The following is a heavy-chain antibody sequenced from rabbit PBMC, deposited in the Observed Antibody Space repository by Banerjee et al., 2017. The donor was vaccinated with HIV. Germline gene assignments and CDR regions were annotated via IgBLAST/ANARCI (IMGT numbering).Heavy chain of an antibody. J-gene: IGHJ4*01. D-gene: IGHD7-1*01. V-gene: IGHV1S45*01. CDR1: GFSFSSNYW. CDR2: IDAGSTI. Sequence: QQQLVESGGGLVKPGASLTLTCKASGFSFSSNYWLCWVRQAPGKGLEWIACIDAGSTIWYASWAKGRFTISKTSSTTVTLQMTSLTAADTATYFCARGYPGYDYDRFNLWGQGTLVTVS. CDR3: ARGYPGYDYDRFNL.